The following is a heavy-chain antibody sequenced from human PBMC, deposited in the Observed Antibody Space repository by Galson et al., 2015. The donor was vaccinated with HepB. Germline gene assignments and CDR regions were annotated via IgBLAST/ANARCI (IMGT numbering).Heavy chain of an antibody. CDR1: GFTFSSYS. D-gene: IGHD6-13*01. J-gene: IGHJ4*02. CDR2: ISSSSSYI. Sequence: SLRLSCAASGFTFSSYSMNWVRQAPGKGLEWVSSISSSSSYIYYADSVKGRFTISRDNAKNSLYLQMNSLRAEDTAVYYCAREVLRAAAGNYWGQGTLVTVSS. CDR3: AREVLRAAAGNY. V-gene: IGHV3-21*01.